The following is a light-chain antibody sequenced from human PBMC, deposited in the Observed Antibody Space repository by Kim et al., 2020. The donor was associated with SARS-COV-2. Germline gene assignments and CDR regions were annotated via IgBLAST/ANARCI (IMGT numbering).Light chain of an antibody. CDR2: SAS. CDR1: QGISYY. V-gene: IGKV1-27*01. CDR3: QKSDSAPWT. Sequence: ASVGDRVTITCRASQGISYYLAWYQQKPGKVPNLLIYSASTLQSGVPSRFSVRGSGTDFTLPISSLQPEDVATYYCQKSDSAPWTFGQGTKVDIK. J-gene: IGKJ1*01.